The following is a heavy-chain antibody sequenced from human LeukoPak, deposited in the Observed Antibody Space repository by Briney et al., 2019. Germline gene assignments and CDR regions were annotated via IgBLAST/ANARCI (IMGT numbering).Heavy chain of an antibody. CDR2: ISSSTSTI. V-gene: IGHV3-48*02. J-gene: IGHJ3*02. Sequence: GGSLRLSCAASGFTFSSYSMNWVRQAPGKGLEWVSYISSSTSTIYYADSVKGRFTISRDNAKNSLYLQMNSLRDEDTAVYYCARPFYDSGGYYYKSFDIWGQRTMVTVSS. CDR3: ARPFYDSGGYYYKSFDI. D-gene: IGHD3-22*01. CDR1: GFTFSSYS.